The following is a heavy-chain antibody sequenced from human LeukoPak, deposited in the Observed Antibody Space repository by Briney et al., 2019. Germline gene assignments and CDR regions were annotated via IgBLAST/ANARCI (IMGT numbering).Heavy chain of an antibody. CDR2: ISDRGTT. CDR1: AGSISGNY. V-gene: IGHV4-59*01. J-gene: IGHJ4*02. CDR3: AREGDGYNRPLHD. Sequence: SETLSLTCTVSAGSISGNYWSWIRQPPRKGLEWIGYISDRGTTRYNPSLKSRVTIAVDTSKNQFSLKMTSVTTADTAIYYCAREGDGYNRPLHDWGQGTLVIVSS. D-gene: IGHD5-24*01.